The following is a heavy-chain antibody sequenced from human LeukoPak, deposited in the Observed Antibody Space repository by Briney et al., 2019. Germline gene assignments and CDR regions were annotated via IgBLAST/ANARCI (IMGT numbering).Heavy chain of an antibody. CDR3: ARVGESYYDYVWGSYGGLDY. V-gene: IGHV1-2*02. J-gene: IGHJ4*02. CDR1: GYTFTVYY. Sequence: ASVKVSCKGSGYTFTVYYIHWVRQAPGQGGEWMGWINPHNGGTNYAQRFRGRVTMTRDTSISTAYMDLSRLTSDDTAVYYCARVGESYYDYVWGSYGGLDYWGQGTLVTVSS. D-gene: IGHD3-16*01. CDR2: INPHNGGT.